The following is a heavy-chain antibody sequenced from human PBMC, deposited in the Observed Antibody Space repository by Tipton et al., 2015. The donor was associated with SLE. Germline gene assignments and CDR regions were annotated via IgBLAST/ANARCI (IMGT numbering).Heavy chain of an antibody. CDR1: GFTFSSYG. D-gene: IGHD2-21*01. Sequence: SLRLSCATSGFTFSSYGMHWVRQAPGKGLEWVAFIRYDGNHKSYTDSVKGRFTISRDNSKNTLSLQMNSLRAEDTAVYYCAKDRSLLVIATYLDYWDQGTLVTVSS. CDR2: IRYDGNHK. J-gene: IGHJ4*02. V-gene: IGHV3-30*02. CDR3: AKDRSLLVIATYLDY.